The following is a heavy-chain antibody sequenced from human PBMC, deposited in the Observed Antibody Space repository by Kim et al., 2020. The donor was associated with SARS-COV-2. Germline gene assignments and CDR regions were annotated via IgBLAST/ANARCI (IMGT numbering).Heavy chain of an antibody. D-gene: IGHD2-2*01. CDR2: INHSRST. CDR3: ARGRKGGHIVVVPAPYYYYMDV. V-gene: IGHV4-34*01. Sequence: SETLSLTCAVYGGSFSGYYWSWIRQPPGKGLEWIGEINHSRSTNYNPSLKSRVTISVDTSKNQFSLKLSSVTAADTAVYYCARGRKGGHIVVVPAPYYYYMDVWGKGTTVTVSS. CDR1: GGSFSGYY. J-gene: IGHJ6*03.